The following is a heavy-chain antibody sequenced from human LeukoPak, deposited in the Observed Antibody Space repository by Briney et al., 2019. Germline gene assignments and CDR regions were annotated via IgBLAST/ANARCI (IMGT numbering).Heavy chain of an antibody. V-gene: IGHV4-59*01. D-gene: IGHD2-15*01. J-gene: IGHJ5*02. CDR1: GGSISNYY. CDR3: ARYAATGGPNWFDP. Sequence: SETLSLTCTVSGGSISNYYWSWTRQPPGKGLEWIGYIHNTGRTNYNPSLRSRVTISVDTSKNQFSLKLSSVTAADTAIYYCARYAATGGPNWFDPWGPGTLVTVSS. CDR2: IHNTGRT.